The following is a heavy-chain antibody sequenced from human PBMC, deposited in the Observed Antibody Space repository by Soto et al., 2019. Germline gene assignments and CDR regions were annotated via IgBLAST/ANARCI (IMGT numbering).Heavy chain of an antibody. CDR1: GFTFSSYS. CDR2: ISSSSSYI. V-gene: IGHV3-21*01. J-gene: IGHJ4*02. D-gene: IGHD6-19*01. Sequence: GGSLRLSCAASGFTFSSYSMNWVRQAPGKGLEWVSSISSSSSYIYYADSVKGRFTISRDNAKNSLYLQMNSLRAEDTAVYYCARDTGGYSSGWYTDWGQGTLVTVSS. CDR3: ARDTGGYSSGWYTD.